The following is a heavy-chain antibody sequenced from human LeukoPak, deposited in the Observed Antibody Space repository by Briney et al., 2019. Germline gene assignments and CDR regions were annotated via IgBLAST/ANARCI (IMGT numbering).Heavy chain of an antibody. J-gene: IGHJ3*02. CDR1: GGSFSGYY. V-gene: IGHV4-34*01. Sequence: PSETLSLTCAVYGGSFSGYYWSWLRQPPGKGLEWIGEINHSGSTNYNPSLKSRVTISQDTSRNHFSLKLNSVTAADTAVYYCAKSKGYGLIDIWGQGTMVTVSS. CDR2: INHSGST. D-gene: IGHD3-10*01. CDR3: AKSKGYGLIDI.